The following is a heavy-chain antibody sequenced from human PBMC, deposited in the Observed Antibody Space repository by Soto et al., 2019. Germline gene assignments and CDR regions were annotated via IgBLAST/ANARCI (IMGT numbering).Heavy chain of an antibody. J-gene: IGHJ6*02. Sequence: GGSLRLSCAASGFTFSRFWMTWVRQAPGKGLEWVANINQDGGEKYYVDSVKGRFTISRDNAKNSPYLQMNSLRAEDTAVYYCASILGLHYYGMDDWGQGTTVTVSS. V-gene: IGHV3-7*01. CDR1: GFTFSRFW. D-gene: IGHD3-10*01. CDR2: INQDGGEK. CDR3: ASILGLHYYGMDD.